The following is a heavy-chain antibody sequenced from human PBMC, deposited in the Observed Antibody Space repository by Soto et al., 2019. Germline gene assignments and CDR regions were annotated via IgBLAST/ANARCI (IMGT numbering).Heavy chain of an antibody. CDR3: ARYSSGWPGNGMDV. CDR1: NGSISNHF. CDR2: VYYTGST. V-gene: IGHV4-59*11. J-gene: IGHJ6*02. D-gene: IGHD6-19*01. Sequence: PSETLSLTCTVSNGSISNHFWSWIRQSPGKGLEWIGYVYYTGSTSYNPSLKGRVTMSVDTSKMQFSLKLSSVTAADTAVYYCARYSSGWPGNGMDVWGQGTTVPVS.